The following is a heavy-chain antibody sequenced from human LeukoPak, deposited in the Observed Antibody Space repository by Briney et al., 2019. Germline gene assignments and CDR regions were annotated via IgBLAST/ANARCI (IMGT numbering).Heavy chain of an antibody. CDR2: VSGRDDST. V-gene: IGHV3-23*01. CDR3: AKWGDYDILTGYYDPDY. CDR1: GFTFSSYS. J-gene: IGHJ4*02. D-gene: IGHD3-9*01. Sequence: GGSLRLSCAASGFTFSSYSMNWVRQAPGKGLEWVSAVSGRDDSTYSADSVKGRFTISRDTSKNTLYLQMNSLRAEDTAVYYCAKWGDYDILTGYYDPDYWGQGTLVTVSS.